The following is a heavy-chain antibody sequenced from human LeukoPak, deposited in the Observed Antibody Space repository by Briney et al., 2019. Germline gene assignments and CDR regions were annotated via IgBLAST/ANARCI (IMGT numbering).Heavy chain of an antibody. J-gene: IGHJ6*03. CDR2: ISAYNGNT. CDR3: AKISGSYYYYYYMDV. CDR1: GYTFTSYG. V-gene: IGHV1-18*01. D-gene: IGHD2-15*01. Sequence: ASVKVSCKASGYTFTSYGISWVRQAPGQGLEWMGWISAYNGNTNYAQKLQGRVTMTTDTSTSTAYMELRSLRSDDTAVYYCAKISGSYYYYYYMDVWGIGTTVTVSS.